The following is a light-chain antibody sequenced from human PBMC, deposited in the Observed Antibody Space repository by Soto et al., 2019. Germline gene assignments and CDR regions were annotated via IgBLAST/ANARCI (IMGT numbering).Light chain of an antibody. Sequence: DIQMTQSPSSVSASVGDRVTITCRASQGISSWLAWYQQKPGKAPKLLIYDASTLESGVPSRFSGSGSGTDFTLTISRLEPEDFAVYWCQQYDSSPRTFGQGTKVDIK. J-gene: IGKJ1*01. V-gene: IGKV1-12*01. CDR2: DAS. CDR1: QGISSW. CDR3: QQYDSSPRT.